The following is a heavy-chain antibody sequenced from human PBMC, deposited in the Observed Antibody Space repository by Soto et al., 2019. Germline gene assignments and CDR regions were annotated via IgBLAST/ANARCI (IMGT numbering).Heavy chain of an antibody. D-gene: IGHD5-18*01. V-gene: IGHV3-23*01. J-gene: IGHJ4*02. CDR2: VDGSGINT. Sequence: EVQLLESGGAFVQPGGSLRLSCAASGFTFNNFAMSWVRQAPGKGLEWLSNVDGSGINTYYADSVRGRFTISRDNSKNTLFLQMSSLRAEDTAIYYCTRDRGHSYGVSVYWGQGTLVTVSS. CDR3: TRDRGHSYGVSVY. CDR1: GFTFNNFA.